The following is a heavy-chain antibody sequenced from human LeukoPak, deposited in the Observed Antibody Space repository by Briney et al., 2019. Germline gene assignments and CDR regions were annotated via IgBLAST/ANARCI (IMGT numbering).Heavy chain of an antibody. J-gene: IGHJ4*02. Sequence: PGGSMRLSCAASGFTFSNYAMTWVRQAPGKGLEWVANIKGDGSDNHYVDSVRGRFTISRDNAKNSLYLQMNSLRAEDTAVYYCARDLGYYRADYWGQGTLVTVSS. D-gene: IGHD1-26*01. V-gene: IGHV3-7*04. CDR2: IKGDGSDN. CDR1: GFTFSNYA. CDR3: ARDLGYYRADY.